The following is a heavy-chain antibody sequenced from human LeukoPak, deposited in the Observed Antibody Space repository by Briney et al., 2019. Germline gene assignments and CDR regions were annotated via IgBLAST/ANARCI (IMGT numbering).Heavy chain of an antibody. Sequence: SETLSLTCTVSSGTISSSSYFWGWIRQPPGNGLEWIGNIYYTGSTHYNPSLKSRLTISVDTSKNQFSLKLSSVTAADTAVYYCARVSAREVMVDYWGQGTLVTVSS. D-gene: IGHD2-21*01. V-gene: IGHV4-39*01. J-gene: IGHJ4*02. CDR2: IYYTGST. CDR3: ARVSAREVMVDY. CDR1: SGTISSSSYF.